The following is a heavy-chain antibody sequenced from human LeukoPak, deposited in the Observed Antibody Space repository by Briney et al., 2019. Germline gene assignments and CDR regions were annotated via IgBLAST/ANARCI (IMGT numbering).Heavy chain of an antibody. V-gene: IGHV3-30-3*01. J-gene: IGHJ2*01. D-gene: IGHD3-16*01. Sequence: PGGSLRLSCAASGFTFSTYAMYWVRQAPGKGLEWVSAISYDGSNTYNADSVKGRFTISRDNSKNSLSLQMNSLRAEDTAVYFCARGIPGSYVYPNWYSDLWGRGTLVTVSS. CDR2: ISYDGSNT. CDR1: GFTFSTYA. CDR3: ARGIPGSYVYPNWYSDL.